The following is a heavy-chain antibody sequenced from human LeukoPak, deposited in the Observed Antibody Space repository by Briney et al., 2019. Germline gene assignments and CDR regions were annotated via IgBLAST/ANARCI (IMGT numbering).Heavy chain of an antibody. CDR1: GGTFSSYA. D-gene: IGHD3-22*01. Sequence: SVKVSCKASGGTFSSYAISWVRQAPGQGLEWMGGIIPIFGTANYAQKFQGRVTITADESTSTAYMELSSLRSEDTAVYYCARASPNYSDSSGYYSGFGYWGQGTLVTVFS. V-gene: IGHV1-69*13. CDR2: IIPIFGTA. CDR3: ARASPNYSDSSGYYSGFGY. J-gene: IGHJ1*01.